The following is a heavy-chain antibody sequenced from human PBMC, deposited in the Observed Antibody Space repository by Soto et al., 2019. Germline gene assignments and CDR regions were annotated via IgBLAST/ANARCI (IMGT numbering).Heavy chain of an antibody. CDR2: ISYDGSNK. CDR3: AKDPPYDFWSGYYFYYYYCKLV. Sequence: GGSLRLSCAASGFTFSSYGMHWVRQAPGKGLEWVAVISYDGSNKYYADSVKGRFTISRDNSKNTLYLQMNSLRAEDTAVYYCAKDPPYDFWSGYYFYYYYCKLVWCTGNTLTVSS. V-gene: IGHV3-30*18. J-gene: IGHJ6*03. D-gene: IGHD3-3*01. CDR1: GFTFSSYG.